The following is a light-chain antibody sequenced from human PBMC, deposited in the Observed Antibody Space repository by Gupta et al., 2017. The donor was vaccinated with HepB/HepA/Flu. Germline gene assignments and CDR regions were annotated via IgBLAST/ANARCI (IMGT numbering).Light chain of an antibody. Sequence: QSALTQPASVSGSPGQSITISCTGGIHDIGTFYYVSWYQQRPGKAPQVMIFNINERPSGVSVRFSGSKSGNTASLTISGLQAEDEADYYCCSYVSGGTLLFGTGTKVTVL. CDR2: NIN. J-gene: IGLJ1*01. V-gene: IGLV2-14*03. CDR3: CSYVSGGTLL. CDR1: IHDIGTFYY.